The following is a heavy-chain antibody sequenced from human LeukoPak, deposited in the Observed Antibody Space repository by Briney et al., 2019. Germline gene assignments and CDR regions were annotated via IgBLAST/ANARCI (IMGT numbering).Heavy chain of an antibody. CDR3: ARGAYCGGDCGVDY. Sequence: GASVKVSCKASGYTFTGYYMHWVRQAPGQGLEWMGWINPNSGGTNYAQKFQGRVTMTRDASISTAYMELSRLRSDDTAVYYCARGAYCGGDCGVDYWGQGTLVTVSS. D-gene: IGHD2-21*02. V-gene: IGHV1-2*02. J-gene: IGHJ4*02. CDR1: GYTFTGYY. CDR2: INPNSGGT.